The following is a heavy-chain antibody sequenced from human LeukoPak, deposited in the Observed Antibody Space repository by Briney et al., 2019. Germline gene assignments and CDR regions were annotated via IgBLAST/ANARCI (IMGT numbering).Heavy chain of an antibody. J-gene: IGHJ5*02. D-gene: IGHD4-11*01. CDR3: IRDIKHDYNNFPTHFDP. Sequence: GGSLTLSCALSGLPFRRYCVGWVRQAPGKGVEWVANIKKEGREQFYVDFVEARLTLSRDNDENSLYLQMSGLRDEDTAVHCCIRDIKHDYNNFPTHFDPWGQGTLVTVST. V-gene: IGHV3-7*01. CDR2: IKKEGREQ. CDR1: GLPFRRYC.